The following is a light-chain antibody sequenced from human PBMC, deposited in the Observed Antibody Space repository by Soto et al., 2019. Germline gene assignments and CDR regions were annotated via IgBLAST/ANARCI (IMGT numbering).Light chain of an antibody. CDR2: EVS. CDR3: SSYTSSSTLDV. CDR1: SSDVGGYNY. V-gene: IGLV2-14*01. Sequence: TQPAAVSGSPGQSITISCTGTSSDVGGYNYVSWYQQHPGKAPKLMIYEVSNRPSGVSNRFSGSKSGNTASLTISGLQAEDEADYYGSSYTSSSTLDVFGTGTRSPS. J-gene: IGLJ1*01.